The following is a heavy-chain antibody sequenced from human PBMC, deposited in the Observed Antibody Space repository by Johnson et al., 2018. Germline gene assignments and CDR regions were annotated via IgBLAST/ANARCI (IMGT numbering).Heavy chain of an antibody. CDR2: IYYSGST. CDR1: GGSISGYY. Sequence: QVQLQETGPGLVKPSETLSLTCTVSGGSISGYYWSWIRQPPGKGLEWIGYIYYSGSTNYNPSLKSRVTISVDTSKNQFSRKLSSVTASETAVYYCARALKGWGWAFDIWGQGTMVTVSS. CDR3: ARALKGWGWAFDI. D-gene: IGHD6-19*01. J-gene: IGHJ3*02. V-gene: IGHV4-59*01.